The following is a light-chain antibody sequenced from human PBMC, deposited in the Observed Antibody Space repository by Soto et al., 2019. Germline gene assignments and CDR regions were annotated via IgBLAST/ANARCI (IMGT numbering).Light chain of an antibody. CDR3: QHYDNWPPWT. CDR1: QTVLSRSSNKSY. Sequence: DSVMTQSADFLAVSLGQRATITCKSSQTVLSRSSNKSYLAWYQQRPEQPPRLLIYWASTRQSGVPDRFVGSGSETDFTLTISSLQSEDFAVYYCQHYDNWPPWTFGQGTKVDIK. CDR2: WAS. V-gene: IGKV4-1*01. J-gene: IGKJ1*01.